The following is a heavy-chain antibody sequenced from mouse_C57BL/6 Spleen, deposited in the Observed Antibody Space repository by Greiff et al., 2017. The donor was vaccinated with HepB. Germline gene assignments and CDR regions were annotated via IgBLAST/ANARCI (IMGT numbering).Heavy chain of an antibody. V-gene: IGHV5-9-1*02. CDR1: GFTFSSYA. J-gene: IGHJ2*01. Sequence: EVKVEESGEGLVKPGGSLKLSCAASGFTFSSYAMSWVRQTPGKRLEWVAYISSGGDYIYYADTVKGRFTISRDNARNTLYLQMSSLKSEDTAMYYCTRELGRGGYFDYWGQGTTLTVSS. D-gene: IGHD4-1*01. CDR2: ISSGGDYI. CDR3: TRELGRGGYFDY.